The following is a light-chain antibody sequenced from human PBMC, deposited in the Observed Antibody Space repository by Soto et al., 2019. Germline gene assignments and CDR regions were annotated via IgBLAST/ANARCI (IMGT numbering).Light chain of an antibody. CDR2: TAS. V-gene: IGKV1-27*01. CDR3: QKYNSAPWT. CDR1: QAIGNY. J-gene: IGKJ1*01. Sequence: DIQMTQSPSSLSASVGDRVTITCRASQAIGNYLAWYQQKPGKVPKLLIYTASTLQSGVPFRFSGSGSGTDFTLTIRSLQPEDCATYYCQKYNSAPWTFGQGTKVEIK.